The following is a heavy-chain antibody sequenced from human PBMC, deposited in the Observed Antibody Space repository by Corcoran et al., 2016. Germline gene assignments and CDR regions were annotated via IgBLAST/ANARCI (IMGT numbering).Heavy chain of an antibody. V-gene: IGHV1-18*01. D-gene: IGHD3-22*01. CDR1: GYTFTSYG. CDR3: ARVRDYYDSSGYDYYYGMDV. CDR2: ISAYNGNK. Sequence: QVQLVQSGAEVKKPGASVKVSCKASGYTFTSYGISWVRQAPGQGLEWMGWISAYNGNKNYAQKLQGRVTMTTDTSTSTAYMELRSRRSDDTAVYYCARVRDYYDSSGYDYYYGMDVWGQGTTVTVSS. J-gene: IGHJ6*02.